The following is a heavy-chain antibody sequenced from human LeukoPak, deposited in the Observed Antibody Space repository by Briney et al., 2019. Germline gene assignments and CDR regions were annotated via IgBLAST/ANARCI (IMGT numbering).Heavy chain of an antibody. CDR1: GDSISSSNW. CDR3: ARLPYYYGSGRRIDY. J-gene: IGHJ4*02. CDR2: SYHSGST. Sequence: PSGTLSLTCAVSGDSISSSNWWTWVRQPPGKGLEWIGESYHSGSTNYNPSLKSRVTISVDTSKNQFSLKLSSVTAADTAVYYCARLPYYYGSGRRIDYWGQGTLVTVSS. D-gene: IGHD3-10*01. V-gene: IGHV4-4*02.